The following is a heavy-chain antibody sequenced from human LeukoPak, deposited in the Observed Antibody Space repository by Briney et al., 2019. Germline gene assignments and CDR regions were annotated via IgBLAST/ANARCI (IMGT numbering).Heavy chain of an antibody. CDR2: ISSSSSYI. CDR1: GFTFSSYS. V-gene: IGHV3-21*01. Sequence: PGGSLRLSCAASGFTFSSYSMNWVRQAPGEGLEWVSSISSSSSYIYYADSVKGRFTISRDNAKNSLYLQMNSLRAEDTAVYYCARDRNSGATTLLAPWGQGTLVTVSS. D-gene: IGHD1-26*01. J-gene: IGHJ5*02. CDR3: ARDRNSGATTLLAP.